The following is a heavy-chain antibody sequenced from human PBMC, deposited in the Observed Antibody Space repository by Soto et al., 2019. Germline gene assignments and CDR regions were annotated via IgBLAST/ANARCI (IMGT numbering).Heavy chain of an antibody. CDR2: IKSKTDGGTT. J-gene: IGHJ5*02. CDR3: TTEPLGGYNWFDP. D-gene: IGHD5-12*01. CDR1: GFTFSNAR. Sequence: EVQLVESGGGLVKPGGSLRLSCAASGFTFSNARMSWVRQAPGKGLEWVGRIKSKTDGGTTDYAAPVKGRFTISRDDSKNTLYLQMNSLKTEDTAVYYCTTEPLGGYNWFDPWGKGTLVTVSS. V-gene: IGHV3-15*01.